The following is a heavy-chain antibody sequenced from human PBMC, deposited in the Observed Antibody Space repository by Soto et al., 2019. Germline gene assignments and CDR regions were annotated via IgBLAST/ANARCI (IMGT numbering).Heavy chain of an antibody. CDR1: GYTFTSYD. Sequence: QVQLVQSGAEVKKPGASVKVSCKASGYTFTSYDINWVRQATGQGLEWMGWMNPNSGNTGYAQKFHGRVTMTRNPSISTAYMELSSLRSEDTAVYYCERRGYSSSWYYYYYYGMDVWGPGTTVTVSS. CDR2: MNPNSGNT. CDR3: ERRGYSSSWYYYYYYGMDV. J-gene: IGHJ6*02. V-gene: IGHV1-8*01. D-gene: IGHD6-13*01.